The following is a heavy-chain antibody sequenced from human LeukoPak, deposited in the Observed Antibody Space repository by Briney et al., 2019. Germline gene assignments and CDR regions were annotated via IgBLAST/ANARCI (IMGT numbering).Heavy chain of an antibody. CDR2: IYSSGYT. CDR3: ARTTVEDNTNYWCDY. Sequence: SETLYLTCTVSGVSINNYYWSWIRQPPGKGLEWIGYIYSSGYTNYNPSLKSRVTISVDSSKNQFSLKLSSVTAADTAVYYCARTTVEDNTNYWCDYWGEGTLVTVSS. D-gene: IGHD4-11*01. V-gene: IGHV4-59*01. J-gene: IGHJ4*02. CDR1: GVSINNYY.